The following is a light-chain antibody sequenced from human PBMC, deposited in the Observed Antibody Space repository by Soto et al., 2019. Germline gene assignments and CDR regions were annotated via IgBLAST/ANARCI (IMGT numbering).Light chain of an antibody. J-gene: IGKJ5*01. CDR3: QQRNIWPPVT. Sequence: MTQSPSSLPASVGDRVIIACRASQNIESNLAWYQQKPGQSPRLLIYTASTRASGIPARFSGSGSGADFTLTISSLEPEDFAVYYCQQRNIWPPVTFGQGTRLEIK. V-gene: IGKV3-15*01. CDR1: QNIESN. CDR2: TAS.